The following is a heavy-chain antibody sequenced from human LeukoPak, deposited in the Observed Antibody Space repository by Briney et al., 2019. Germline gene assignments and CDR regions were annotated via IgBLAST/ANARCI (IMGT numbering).Heavy chain of an antibody. D-gene: IGHD5-18*01. CDR3: ARLAVGYKSASNWFDP. CDR2: ISSSGSNI. Sequence: PGGSLRLSCVVSGFTFSNYEMNWVRQAPGKGLEWISYISSSGSNIYYADSVKGRFTISRDNAKDSLYLQMNSLRTEDTAVYYCARLAVGYKSASNWFDPWGQGTLVTVSS. CDR1: GFTFSNYE. J-gene: IGHJ5*02. V-gene: IGHV3-48*03.